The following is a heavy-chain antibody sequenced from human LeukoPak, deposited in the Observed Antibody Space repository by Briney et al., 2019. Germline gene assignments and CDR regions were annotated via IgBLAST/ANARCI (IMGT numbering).Heavy chain of an antibody. Sequence: SETLSLTCTVSGGSISSSSYYWGWVRQPPGKGLEWIGSIYYSGSTYYNPSLKSRVTISVDTSKNQFSLKLSSVTAADTAVYYCASGLAAAGTGPAGYWGQGTLVTVSS. CDR2: IYYSGST. CDR3: ASGLAAAGTGPAGY. D-gene: IGHD6-13*01. CDR1: GGSISSSSYY. J-gene: IGHJ4*02. V-gene: IGHV4-39*01.